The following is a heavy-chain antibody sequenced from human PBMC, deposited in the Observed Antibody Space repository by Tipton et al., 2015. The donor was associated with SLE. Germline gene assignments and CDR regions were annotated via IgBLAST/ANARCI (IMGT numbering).Heavy chain of an antibody. CDR3: ARVDSSGYLDYYYYYMDV. CDR2: IYCSGST. V-gene: IGHV4-59*11. J-gene: IGHJ6*03. D-gene: IGHD3-22*01. Sequence: TLSLTCTVSGGSISSHYWSWIRQPPGKGLEWIGYIYCSGSTNYNPSLKSRVTISVDTSKNQFSLKLSSVTAADTAVYYCARVDSSGYLDYYYYYMDVWGKGTTVTVSS. CDR1: GGSISSHY.